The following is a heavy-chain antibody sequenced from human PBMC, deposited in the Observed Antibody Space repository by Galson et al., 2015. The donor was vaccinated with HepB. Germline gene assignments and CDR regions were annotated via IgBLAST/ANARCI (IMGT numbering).Heavy chain of an antibody. Sequence: SVKVSCKASGYTFTGYYMHWVRQAPGQGLEWMGWINPNSGGTNYAQKFQGRVTMTRDTSISTAYMELSRLRSDDTAVYYCARNARGVRGVVWFDPWGQGTLVTVSS. J-gene: IGHJ5*02. CDR1: GYTFTGYY. V-gene: IGHV1-2*02. CDR2: INPNSGGT. CDR3: ARNARGVRGVVWFDP. D-gene: IGHD3-10*01.